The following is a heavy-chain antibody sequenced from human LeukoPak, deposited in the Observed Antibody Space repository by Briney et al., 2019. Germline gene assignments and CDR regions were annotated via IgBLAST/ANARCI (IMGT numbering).Heavy chain of an antibody. J-gene: IGHJ6*03. CDR3: ARDNYVDG. V-gene: IGHV3-7*01. CDR1: GFSFSSYW. Sequence: RGSLRLSCAPPGFSFSSYWMSSVRQAPRKGLEWVANIKQDGSEKYYVDTVKGRFTISRDNAKNSLYVQMNSLRAEDTAVYCCARDNYVDGWGKGTTVTVS. CDR2: IKQDGSEK.